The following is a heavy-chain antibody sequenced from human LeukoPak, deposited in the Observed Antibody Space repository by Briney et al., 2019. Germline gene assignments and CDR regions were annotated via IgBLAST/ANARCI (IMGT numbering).Heavy chain of an antibody. D-gene: IGHD3-16*02. CDR3: AKRGYDYVWGSYPLNWFDP. V-gene: IGHV4-34*01. CDR2: INHSGST. J-gene: IGHJ5*02. CDR1: GGSFSGYY. Sequence: SSETLSLTCAVYGGSFSGYYWSWIRQPPGKGLEWIGEINHSGSTNYNPSLKSRVTISVDTSKNQFSLKLSSVTAADTAVYYCAKRGYDYVWGSYPLNWFDPWGQGTLVTVSS.